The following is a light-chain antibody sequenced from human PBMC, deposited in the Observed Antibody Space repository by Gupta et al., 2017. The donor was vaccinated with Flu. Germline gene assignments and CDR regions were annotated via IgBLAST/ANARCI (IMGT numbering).Light chain of an antibody. Sequence: SSELTQDPAVSVALGQTVRITCQGDSLRNSYASWYQQKPGQAPVLVIYAKNIRPSGIPARFSASSSGNTASFIITGAQAADEADDYWISRDSTDNHQGVFGGGTKLTVL. CDR3: ISRDSTDNHQGV. CDR1: SLRNSY. CDR2: AKN. J-gene: IGLJ3*02. V-gene: IGLV3-19*01.